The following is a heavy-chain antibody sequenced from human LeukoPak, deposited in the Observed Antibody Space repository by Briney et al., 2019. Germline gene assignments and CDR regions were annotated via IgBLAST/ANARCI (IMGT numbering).Heavy chain of an antibody. Sequence: GGSLRLSCAASGFTFSSYSMNWVRQAPGKGLEWVSSISSSSSYIYYADSVKGRFTISRDNAKNSLYLQMNSLRAEDTAVYYCARDMGELEEDYFDYWGQGTLVTVSS. V-gene: IGHV3-21*01. CDR2: ISSSSSYI. J-gene: IGHJ4*02. CDR3: ARDMGELEEDYFDY. D-gene: IGHD1-26*01. CDR1: GFTFSSYS.